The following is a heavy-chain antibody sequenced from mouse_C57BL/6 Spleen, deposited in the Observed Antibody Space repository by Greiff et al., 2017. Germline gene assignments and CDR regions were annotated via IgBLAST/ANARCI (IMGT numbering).Heavy chain of an antibody. V-gene: IGHV1-15*01. Sequence: VQLQQSGAELVRPGASVTLSCKASGYTFTDYEMHWVKQTPVHGLEWIGAIDPETGGTAYNQKFKGKAILTADKSSSTSYMEHRCLTSEDSADYYCTRVYYYDIQDYFDYWGQGTTLTVAS. CDR2: IDPETGGT. CDR1: GYTFTDYE. D-gene: IGHD2-4*01. CDR3: TRVYYYDIQDYFDY. J-gene: IGHJ2*01.